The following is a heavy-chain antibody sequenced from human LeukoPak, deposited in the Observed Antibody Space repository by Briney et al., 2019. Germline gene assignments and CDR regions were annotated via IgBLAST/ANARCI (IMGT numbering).Heavy chain of an antibody. CDR3: ARLPYSYGSGAGYLDL. Sequence: KPSETQSLTCTVSGGSISSYYWSWIRQPPGKGLEWIGYIYYSGSTNYNPSLKSRVTISVDTSKNQFSLKLSSVTAADTAVYYCARLPYSYGSGAGYLDLWGRGTLVTVSS. J-gene: IGHJ2*01. CDR2: IYYSGST. CDR1: GGSISSYY. V-gene: IGHV4-59*01. D-gene: IGHD5-18*01.